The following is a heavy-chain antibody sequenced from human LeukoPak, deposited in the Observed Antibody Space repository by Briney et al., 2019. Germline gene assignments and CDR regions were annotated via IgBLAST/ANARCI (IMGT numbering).Heavy chain of an antibody. D-gene: IGHD2-15*01. J-gene: IGHJ4*02. CDR1: GFTFSSYA. V-gene: IGHV3-66*01. CDR2: IYSGGST. Sequence: GGSLRLSCAASGFTFSSYAMSWVRQAPGKGLEWVSVIYSGGSTYYADSVKGRFTISRDNSKNTLYLQMNSLRAEDTAVYYCARVIPGVVAATIEPYFDYWGQGTLVTVSS. CDR3: ARVIPGVVAATIEPYFDY.